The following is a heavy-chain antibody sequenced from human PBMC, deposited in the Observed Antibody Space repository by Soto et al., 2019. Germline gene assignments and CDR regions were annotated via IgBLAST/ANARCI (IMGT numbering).Heavy chain of an antibody. CDR3: ARTYGSGSYFGENNWFDP. CDR1: GFTVSSNY. Sequence: GGSLRLSCAASGFTVSSNYMSWVRQAPGKGLEWVSVIYSGGSTYYADSVKGRFTISRHNSKNTLYLQMNSLRAEDTAVYYCARTYGSGSYFGENNWFDPWGQGTLVTVSS. J-gene: IGHJ5*02. CDR2: IYSGGST. V-gene: IGHV3-53*04. D-gene: IGHD3-10*01.